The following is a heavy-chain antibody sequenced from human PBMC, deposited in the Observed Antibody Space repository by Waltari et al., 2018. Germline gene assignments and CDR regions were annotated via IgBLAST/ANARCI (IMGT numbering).Heavy chain of an antibody. Sequence: EVQLLESGGGLVQPGGSLILSYAASGFHFRNYAMSWVRQAPGKGLEWVSAISGSGDSTYYADSVKGRFTISRDNSKNTLYLQMNSLRAEDTAVYYCAKDQGSGDYWGQGTLVTVSS. J-gene: IGHJ4*02. CDR2: ISGSGDST. V-gene: IGHV3-23*01. CDR1: GFHFRNYA. CDR3: AKDQGSGDY.